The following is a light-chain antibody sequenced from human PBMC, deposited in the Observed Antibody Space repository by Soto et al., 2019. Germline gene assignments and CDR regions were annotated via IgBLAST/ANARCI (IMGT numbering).Light chain of an antibody. CDR3: CSYAGSPYV. CDR1: SSDVGGHNS. Sequence: QSVLTQPRSVSGSPGQSVTISCTGNSSDVGGHNSVSWFQQHPGKAPKLMIYDVSKRPSGVPDRFSGSKSGNTASLTISGLQAEDEADYYCCSYAGSPYVFGTGTKLTVL. V-gene: IGLV2-11*01. J-gene: IGLJ1*01. CDR2: DVS.